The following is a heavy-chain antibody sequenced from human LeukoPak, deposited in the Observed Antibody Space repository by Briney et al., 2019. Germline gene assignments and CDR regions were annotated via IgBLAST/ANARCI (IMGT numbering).Heavy chain of an antibody. J-gene: IGHJ4*02. CDR1: GFTFSSYE. D-gene: IGHD4-17*01. Sequence: PGGSLRLSCAASGFTFSSYEMNWVRQAPGKGREWVSYISSSGSTIYYADSVKGRFTISRDNAKNSLYLQMNSLRAEDTAVYYCARMNDYGDYGRDDYWGQGTLVTVSS. V-gene: IGHV3-48*03. CDR3: ARMNDYGDYGRDDY. CDR2: ISSSGSTI.